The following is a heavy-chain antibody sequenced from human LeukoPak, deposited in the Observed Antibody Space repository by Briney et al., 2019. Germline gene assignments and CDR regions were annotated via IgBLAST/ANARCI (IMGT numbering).Heavy chain of an antibody. Sequence: GGSLRLSCAASGFTLSNAWVSWGRQAPGQGLEWVGRIKSKTDGGTTDYAGTVKGRFTISSDDSKNTLYLKMNSLETEDTAVYYCTTDFKDVAPTRFSVYWGQGTLVTVSS. D-gene: IGHD2-15*01. CDR1: GFTLSNAW. J-gene: IGHJ4*02. CDR2: IKSKTDGGTT. V-gene: IGHV3-15*01. CDR3: TTDFKDVAPTRFSVY.